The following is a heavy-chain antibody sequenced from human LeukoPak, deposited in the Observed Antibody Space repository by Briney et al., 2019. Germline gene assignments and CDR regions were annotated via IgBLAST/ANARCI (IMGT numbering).Heavy chain of an antibody. CDR2: ISYDGSNK. CDR3: VRASCGGDCYSFDY. Sequence: GRSLRLSCAASGFTFSSYGMHWVRQAPGKGLEWVAVISYDGSNKYYADSVKGRFTLSRDNSKNTLYLQMNSLRAEDTAVYYCVRASCGGDCYSFDYWGQGTLVTVSS. J-gene: IGHJ4*02. V-gene: IGHV3-30*03. CDR1: GFTFSSYG. D-gene: IGHD2-21*02.